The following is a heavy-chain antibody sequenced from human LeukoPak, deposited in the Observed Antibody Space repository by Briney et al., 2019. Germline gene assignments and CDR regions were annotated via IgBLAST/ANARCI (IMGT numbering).Heavy chain of an antibody. CDR3: AKHKPIVVVPAATHNDY. J-gene: IGHJ4*02. V-gene: IGHV3-23*01. D-gene: IGHD2-2*01. CDR2: ISGSGGST. Sequence: TGGSLRLSCAASGFTFSSYAVSWVRQAPGKGLEWVSAISGSGGSTYYADSVKGRFTISRDNSKNTLYLQMNSLRAEDTAVYYCAKHKPIVVVPAATHNDYWGQGTLVTVSS. CDR1: GFTFSSYA.